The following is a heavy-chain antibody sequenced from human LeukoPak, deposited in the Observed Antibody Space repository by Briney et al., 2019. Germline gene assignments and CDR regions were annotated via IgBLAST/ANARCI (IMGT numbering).Heavy chain of an antibody. Sequence: SVKVSFKASGGTFSIYAISWVRQAPGQGLEWMGGIIPIFGTANYAQKFQGRVTITADKSTSTAYMELSSLRSEDTAVYYCARARYCSGGSCYWTPYYYYGMDVWGKGTTVTVSS. CDR1: GGTFSIYA. V-gene: IGHV1-69*06. J-gene: IGHJ6*04. CDR2: IIPIFGTA. CDR3: ARARYCSGGSCYWTPYYYYGMDV. D-gene: IGHD2-15*01.